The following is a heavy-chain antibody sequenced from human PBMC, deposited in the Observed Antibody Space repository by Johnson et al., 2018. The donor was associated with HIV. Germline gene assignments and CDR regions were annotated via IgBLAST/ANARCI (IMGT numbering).Heavy chain of an antibody. CDR2: INWNGGST. CDR3: ARAGYSYGLGAFDI. Sequence: VQLVESGGGVVRPGGSLRISCAASVFTFDDYGMSWVRQAPGKGLEWVSGINWNGGSTGSEDSVKGRFTISRDNAKNSLYLKMNSLRAEDTALYYCARAGYSYGLGAFDIWGQGTMVTVSS. CDR1: VFTFDDYG. D-gene: IGHD5-18*01. J-gene: IGHJ3*02. V-gene: IGHV3-20*04.